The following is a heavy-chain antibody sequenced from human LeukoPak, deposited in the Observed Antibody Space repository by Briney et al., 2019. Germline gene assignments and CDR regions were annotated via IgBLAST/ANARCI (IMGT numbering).Heavy chain of an antibody. J-gene: IGHJ4*02. CDR3: ARGYWASIRFDY. D-gene: IGHD2-15*01. Sequence: SETLSLTCAVYGGSFSGYYWRWIRQPPGKGLEGRGEINHSGSTNYNPSLKSRVTISVDASKNQFSLKLSSVTAADTAVYYCARGYWASIRFDYWGQGTLVTVSS. V-gene: IGHV4-34*01. CDR2: INHSGST. CDR1: GGSFSGYY.